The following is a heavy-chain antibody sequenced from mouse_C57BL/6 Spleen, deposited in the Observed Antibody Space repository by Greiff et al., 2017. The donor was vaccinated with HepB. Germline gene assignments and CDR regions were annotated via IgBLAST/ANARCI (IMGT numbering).Heavy chain of an antibody. CDR3: ARWAVVEEGYFDY. V-gene: IGHV1-76*01. Sequence: QVQLQQSGAELVRPGASVKLSCKASGYTFTDYYINWVKQRPGQGLEWIARIYPGSGNTYYNEKFKGKATLTAKKSSSTAYMQLSSLTSEDSAVYFCARWAVVEEGYFDYWGQGTTLTVSS. CDR1: GYTFTDYY. J-gene: IGHJ2*01. D-gene: IGHD1-1*01. CDR2: IYPGSGNT.